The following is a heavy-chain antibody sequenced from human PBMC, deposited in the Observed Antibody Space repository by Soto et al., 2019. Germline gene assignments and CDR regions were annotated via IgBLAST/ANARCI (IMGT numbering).Heavy chain of an antibody. V-gene: IGHV1-69*13. Sequence: SVKVSCKDSGGTLSSYAISWVRQAPGQGLEWMGGIIPIFGTANYAQKFQGRVTITADESTSTAYMELSSLRSEDTAVYYCAGTRITMIVVVITYFDYWGQGTLVTVSS. CDR2: IIPIFGTA. J-gene: IGHJ4*02. CDR3: AGTRITMIVVVITYFDY. D-gene: IGHD3-22*01. CDR1: GGTLSSYA.